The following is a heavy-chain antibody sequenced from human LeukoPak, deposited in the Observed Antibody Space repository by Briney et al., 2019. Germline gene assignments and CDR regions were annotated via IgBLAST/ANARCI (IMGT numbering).Heavy chain of an antibody. CDR2: IYYSGST. D-gene: IGHD3-3*01. V-gene: IGHV4-39*07. Sequence: SETLSLTCTVSGGSISSSSYYWGWIRQPPGKGLEWIGSIYYSGSTYYNPSLKSRVTISVDTSKNQFSLKLSSVTAADTAVYYCARDPYDFWSGYSPYYFDYWGRGTLVTVSS. CDR3: ARDPYDFWSGYSPYYFDY. J-gene: IGHJ4*02. CDR1: GGSISSSSYY.